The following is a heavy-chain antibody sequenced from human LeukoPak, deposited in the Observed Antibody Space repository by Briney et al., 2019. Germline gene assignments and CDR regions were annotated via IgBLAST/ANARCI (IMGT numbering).Heavy chain of an antibody. V-gene: IGHV1-69*04. CDR2: IIPILGIA. CDR1: GGTFSSYA. D-gene: IGHD2-2*01. J-gene: IGHJ6*02. Sequence: GASVKVSCKASGGTFSSYAISWVRQAPGQGLEWMGRIIPILGIANYAQQFQGRVTITADKSTSTAYMELSSMRSEDTAVYYCARYRYCSSTSCYSYYYYYYGMDVWGQGTKVTVSS. CDR3: ARYRYCSSTSCYSYYYYYYGMDV.